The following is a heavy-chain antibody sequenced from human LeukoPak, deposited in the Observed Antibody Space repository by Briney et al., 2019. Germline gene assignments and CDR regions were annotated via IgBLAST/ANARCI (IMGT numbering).Heavy chain of an antibody. Sequence: GGSLRLSCAASGFTFSSYGMHWVRQAPGKGLEWVALISYDGSNKYYADSVKGRFTISRDNSKNTLYLQMNSLRPDDTAVYYCATDSAGRVTMVRGPLDYWGQGTLVTVSS. J-gene: IGHJ4*02. CDR3: ATDSAGRVTMVRGPLDY. V-gene: IGHV3-30*03. D-gene: IGHD3-10*01. CDR2: ISYDGSNK. CDR1: GFTFSSYG.